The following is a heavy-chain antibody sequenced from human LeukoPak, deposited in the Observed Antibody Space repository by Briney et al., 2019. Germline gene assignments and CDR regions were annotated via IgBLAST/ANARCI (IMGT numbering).Heavy chain of an antibody. CDR2: VYGGDNT. J-gene: IGHJ4*02. CDR1: GFTVSDNY. Sequence: GGSLRLSCAASGFTVSDNYMSWVRQAPGKGLEWVSVVYGGDNTYYAGSVKGRFTISRDNSKNTLYLQMNSLRAEDTAVYYCARDREPGTSASRFDYWGQGTLVTVSS. V-gene: IGHV3-53*01. CDR3: ARDREPGTSASRFDY. D-gene: IGHD2-2*01.